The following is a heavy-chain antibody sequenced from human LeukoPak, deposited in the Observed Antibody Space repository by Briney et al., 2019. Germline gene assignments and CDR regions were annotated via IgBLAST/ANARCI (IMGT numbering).Heavy chain of an antibody. V-gene: IGHV1-18*01. CDR3: ARDLYYYDSSGYRAFDI. D-gene: IGHD3-22*01. J-gene: IGHJ3*02. CDR1: GYTFTSHG. Sequence: ASVKVSCKASGYTFTSHGISWVRQAPGQGLEWMGWISAYNGNTNYAQKLQGRVTMTTDTSTSTAYMELRSLRSDDTAVYYCARDLYYYDSSGYRAFDIWGQGTMVTVSS. CDR2: ISAYNGNT.